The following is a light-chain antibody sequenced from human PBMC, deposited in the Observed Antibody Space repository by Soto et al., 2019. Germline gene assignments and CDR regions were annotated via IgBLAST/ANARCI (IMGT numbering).Light chain of an antibody. CDR3: RSYTSSSTPYV. V-gene: IGLV2-14*01. J-gene: IGLJ1*01. CDR2: DVT. Sequence: QSVLTQPASVSGSPGQSITISCTGTSSDVGGYNYVSWYQQHPVKAPKLMIYDVTNRPSGVSDRFSGSKSGNTASLTISELQAEDEADYYCRSYTSSSTPYVFGTGTKVTVL. CDR1: SSDVGGYNY.